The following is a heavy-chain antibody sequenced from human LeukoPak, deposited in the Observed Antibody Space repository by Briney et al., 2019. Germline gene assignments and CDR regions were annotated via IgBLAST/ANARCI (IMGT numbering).Heavy chain of an antibody. Sequence: GGSLRLSCAASGFTFSSYSMTWIRQAPGKGLEGVSYINSGSNSVYYADSVQGRFTISRDNTRNSLYLQMNGLRAEDTAVYYCAGDSSGTNWMYYFDHWGQGALVTVSA. V-gene: IGHV3-48*04. CDR2: INSGSNSV. D-gene: IGHD2-2*01. CDR3: AGDSSGTNWMYYFDH. J-gene: IGHJ4*02. CDR1: GFTFSSYS.